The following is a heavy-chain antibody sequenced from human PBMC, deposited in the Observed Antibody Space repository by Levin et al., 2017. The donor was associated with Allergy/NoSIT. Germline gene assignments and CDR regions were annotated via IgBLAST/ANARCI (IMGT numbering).Heavy chain of an antibody. V-gene: IGHV3-13*01. D-gene: IGHD2-21*01. CDR2: IGTAGDT. CDR1: GFPFSRYD. CDR3: ASSAIGDWYFHF. Sequence: LSLTCAASGFPFSRYDMHWVRPLPGKGLQWVAAIGTAGDTYYLGSVRGRFTISRTNAKNSLYLQMNNLRVGDTALYYCASSAIGDWYFHFWGRGTVVTVSS. J-gene: IGHJ2*01.